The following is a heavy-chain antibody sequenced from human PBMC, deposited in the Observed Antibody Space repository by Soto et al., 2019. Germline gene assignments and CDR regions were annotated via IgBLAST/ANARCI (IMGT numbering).Heavy chain of an antibody. CDR2: ISAYNGNT. CDR1: GYTFTGYY. V-gene: IGHV1-18*04. Sequence: ASVKVSCKASGYTFTGYYMHWVRQAPGQGLEWMGWISAYNGNTNYAQKLQGRVTMTTDTSTSTAYMELRSLRSDDTAVYYCARDLCIVGAQSLCDAFDIWGQGTMVTVSS. CDR3: ARDLCIVGAQSLCDAFDI. J-gene: IGHJ3*02. D-gene: IGHD1-26*01.